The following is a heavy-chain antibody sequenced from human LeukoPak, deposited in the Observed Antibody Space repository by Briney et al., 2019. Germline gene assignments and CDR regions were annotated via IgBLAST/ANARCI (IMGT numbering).Heavy chain of an antibody. CDR3: ARGPDYDFWSGYSNYYYMDV. CDR1: GYTFTSYG. Sequence: ASVKVSCKASGYTFTSYGISWVRQAPGQGLEWMGLISAYNGNTNYAQKLQGRVTMTTDTSTSTAYMELRSLRSDDTAVYYCARGPDYDFWSGYSNYYYMDVWGKGTTVTVSS. D-gene: IGHD3-3*01. CDR2: ISAYNGNT. J-gene: IGHJ6*03. V-gene: IGHV1-18*01.